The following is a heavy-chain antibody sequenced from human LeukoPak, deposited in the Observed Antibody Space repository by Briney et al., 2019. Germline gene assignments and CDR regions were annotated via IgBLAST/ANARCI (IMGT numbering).Heavy chain of an antibody. CDR3: AKGTASRTMIVVVIISESGSHFDY. D-gene: IGHD3-22*01. V-gene: IGHV3-23*01. CDR2: ISGSGGST. Sequence: GGSLRLSCAASGFTFSSYAMSWVRQAPGKGLEWVSAISGSGGSTYYADSVKGRFTISRDNSKNTLYLQMNSLRAEDTAVYYCAKGTASRTMIVVVIISESGSHFDYWGQGTLVTVSS. CDR1: GFTFSSYA. J-gene: IGHJ4*02.